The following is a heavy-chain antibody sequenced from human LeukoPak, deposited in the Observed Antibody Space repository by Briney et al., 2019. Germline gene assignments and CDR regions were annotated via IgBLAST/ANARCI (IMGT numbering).Heavy chain of an antibody. V-gene: IGHV4-34*01. D-gene: IGHD5-12*01. CDR1: GGSFGGYY. J-gene: IGHJ4*02. CDR3: ASRRYSGYGSGDY. Sequence: PSETLSLTCAVYGGSFGGYYWSWIRQPPGKGLEWIGEINHSGSTNYNPSLKSRVTISVDTSKNQFSLKLSSVTAADTAVYYCASRRYSGYGSGDYWGQGTLVTVSS. CDR2: INHSGST.